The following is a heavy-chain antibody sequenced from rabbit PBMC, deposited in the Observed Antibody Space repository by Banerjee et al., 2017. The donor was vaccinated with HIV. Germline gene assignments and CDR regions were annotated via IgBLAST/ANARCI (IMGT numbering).Heavy chain of an antibody. V-gene: IGHV1S45*01. D-gene: IGHD4-2*01. CDR2: IDTGDGST. J-gene: IGHJ4*01. Sequence: QEQLEESGGGLVKPEGSLTLTCKASGIDFNSYYYMCWVRQAPGKRLEWIASIDTGDGSTYYASWAKGRFTISKTSSTTVTLQMTSLTAADTATYFCARDAGYAGSNLWGPGTLVTVS. CDR3: ARDAGYAGSNL. CDR1: GIDFNSYYY.